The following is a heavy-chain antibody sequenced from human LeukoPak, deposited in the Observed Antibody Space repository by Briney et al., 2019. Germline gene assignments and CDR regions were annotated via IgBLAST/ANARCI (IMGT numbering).Heavy chain of an antibody. D-gene: IGHD3-3*01. V-gene: IGHV4-4*09. CDR1: GGSVNSYY. Sequence: SETLSLTCSVSGGSVNSYYWSWIRQPPGKGLEWIGYIYTTGRTNYNPSLKSRVTISVDTSKNQFSLKLSSVTAADTAVYYCASLITIFGVVMVNWFDPWGQGILVTVSS. J-gene: IGHJ5*02. CDR3: ASLITIFGVVMVNWFDP. CDR2: IYTTGRT.